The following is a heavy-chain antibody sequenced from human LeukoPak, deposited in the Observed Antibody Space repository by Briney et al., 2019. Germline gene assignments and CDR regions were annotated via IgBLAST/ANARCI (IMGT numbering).Heavy chain of an antibody. CDR1: GFTFSSYS. D-gene: IGHD5-18*01. J-gene: IGHJ4*02. Sequence: PGGSLRLSCAASGFTFSSYSMSWVRQAPGKGLEWVSSISSSSSYIYYADSVKGRFTISRDNAKNSLYLQMNSLRAEDTAVYYCARGGTRGYSPSDYWGQGTLVTVSS. CDR3: ARGGTRGYSPSDY. V-gene: IGHV3-21*01. CDR2: ISSSSSYI.